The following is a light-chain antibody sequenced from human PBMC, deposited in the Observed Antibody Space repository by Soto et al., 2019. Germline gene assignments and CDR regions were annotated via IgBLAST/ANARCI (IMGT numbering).Light chain of an antibody. V-gene: IGLV2-8*01. Sequence: QSALTQPPSASGSPGQSVTISCAGTSSDVGGYNLVSWYQQHPGKAPKLMIYEVIKRPSGVPDRFSGSKPGNTASLTVSGVHAEDEADYYCLSYSGSDHFVVFGGGTKLTVL. J-gene: IGLJ2*01. CDR3: LSYSGSDHFVV. CDR1: SSDVGGYNL. CDR2: EVI.